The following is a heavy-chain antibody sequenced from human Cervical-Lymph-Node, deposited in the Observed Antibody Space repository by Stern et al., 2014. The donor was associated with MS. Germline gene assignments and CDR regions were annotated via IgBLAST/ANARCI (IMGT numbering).Heavy chain of an antibody. Sequence: EVQLVESGGGLVQPGGSLRLSCAASGFTFSSYWMSWVRQTPGKGLEWVANIKQDGSEEDYVESVKGRFTISRDNAKNSLYLQMNSLRAEDTAVYYCARGCGVGHCDGVRGYSYYYGLDVWGQGTSVTVSS. CDR1: GFTFSSYW. CDR3: ARGCGVGHCDGVRGYSYYYGLDV. D-gene: IGHD2-21*01. J-gene: IGHJ6*02. V-gene: IGHV3-7*01. CDR2: IKQDGSEE.